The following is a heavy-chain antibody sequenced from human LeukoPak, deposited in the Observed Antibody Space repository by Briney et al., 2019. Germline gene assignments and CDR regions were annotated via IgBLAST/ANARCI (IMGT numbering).Heavy chain of an antibody. CDR1: GGSFSGYY. CDR3: ARTKRSYYNFWSGYYFDY. D-gene: IGHD3-3*01. J-gene: IGHJ4*02. CDR2: INHSGST. V-gene: IGHV4-34*01. Sequence: SETLSLTCAVYGGSFSGYYWSWIRQPPGKGLEWIGEINHSGSTNYNPSLKSRVTISVDTSKNQFSLKLSSVTAADTAVYYCARTKRSYYNFWSGYYFDYWGQGTLVTVSS.